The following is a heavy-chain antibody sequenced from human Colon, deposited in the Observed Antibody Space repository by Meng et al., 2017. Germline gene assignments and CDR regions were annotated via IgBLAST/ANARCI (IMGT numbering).Heavy chain of an antibody. CDR1: GGSVSSGSYY. CDR3: ARGASDYDFDY. D-gene: IGHD3-22*01. Sequence: QLQESGPGLVRPAETLSLTCTVSGGSVSSGSYYWSWIRQPPGKGLEWIGYIYYSGSTNYNPSLTSRVTISVDTSKNQFSLKLSSVTAADTAVYYCARGASDYDFDYWGQGTLVTVSS. V-gene: IGHV4-61*01. CDR2: IYYSGST. J-gene: IGHJ4*02.